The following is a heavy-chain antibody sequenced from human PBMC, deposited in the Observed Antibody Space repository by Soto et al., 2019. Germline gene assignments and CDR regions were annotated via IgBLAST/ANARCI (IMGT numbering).Heavy chain of an antibody. CDR2: ISRDGSKK. CDR3: ARDGGYNLDY. V-gene: IGHV3-30*03. J-gene: IGHJ4*02. Sequence: LSLSCAASGFTFSSYAMRWGRQAPGKGLECVADISRDGSKKYHALSVRGRFTISRDNSKNTLFLQMDSLRADDTAVDYCARDGGYNLDYWGQGILVTVSS. CDR1: GFTFSSYA. D-gene: IGHD1-1*01.